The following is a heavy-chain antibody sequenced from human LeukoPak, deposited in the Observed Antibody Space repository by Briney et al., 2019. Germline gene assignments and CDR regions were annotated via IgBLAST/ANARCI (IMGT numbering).Heavy chain of an antibody. Sequence: SETLSLTCAVYGGSFSGYYWSWIRQPPGKGLEWIGEINHSGSTNYNPSLKSRVTISVDTSKNQFSLKLSSVTAADTAVYYCARGGRSYDSSGANPSDYWGQGTLVTVSS. CDR1: GGSFSGYY. V-gene: IGHV4-34*01. D-gene: IGHD3-22*01. J-gene: IGHJ4*02. CDR2: INHSGST. CDR3: ARGGRSYDSSGANPSDY.